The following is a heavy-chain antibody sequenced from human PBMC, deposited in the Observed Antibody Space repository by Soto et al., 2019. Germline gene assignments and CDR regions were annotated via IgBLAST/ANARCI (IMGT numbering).Heavy chain of an antibody. Sequence: QAQLVQSGAEVKKPGASVKVSCQAGGYTFADYGISWVRQAPGQGLEWVGWIGAYNGNTNYAQNLQDGVTMTTDTSTNTAYMELRSLRSDDTSLYYCARCYCTVGSCYTCWHFDLWGRGTLLTVSS. V-gene: IGHV1-18*01. CDR2: IGAYNGNT. D-gene: IGHD2-15*01. CDR1: GYTFADYG. J-gene: IGHJ2*01. CDR3: ARCYCTVGSCYTCWHFDL.